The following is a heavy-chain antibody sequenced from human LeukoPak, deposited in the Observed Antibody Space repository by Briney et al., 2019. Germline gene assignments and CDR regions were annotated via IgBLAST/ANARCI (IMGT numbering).Heavy chain of an antibody. CDR2: IYYSGST. Sequence: PSKTLSLTCTVSGGSISSYYWSWIRQPPGKGLEWIGYIYYSGSTNYNPSLKSRVTISVDTSKNQFSLKLSSVTAAGTAVYYCARENWNYYFDYWGQGTLVTVSS. CDR3: ARENWNYYFDY. J-gene: IGHJ4*02. D-gene: IGHD1-7*01. CDR1: GGSISSYY. V-gene: IGHV4-59*01.